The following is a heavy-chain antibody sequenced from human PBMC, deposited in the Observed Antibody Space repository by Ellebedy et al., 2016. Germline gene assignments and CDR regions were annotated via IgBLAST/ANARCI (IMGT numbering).Heavy chain of an antibody. CDR3: ARVPHHVWQWLAVGFDY. CDR1: GGSITSHY. CDR2: IYYSGNT. D-gene: IGHD6-19*01. Sequence: SETLSLTCTVSGGSITSHYWTWIRQPPGKGLEWIGYIYYSGNTNYNPSLRSRVTISVDTSKNQFSLKLTSVTAADTAVYYCARVPHHVWQWLAVGFDYWGQGTLVTVSS. V-gene: IGHV4-59*11. J-gene: IGHJ4*02.